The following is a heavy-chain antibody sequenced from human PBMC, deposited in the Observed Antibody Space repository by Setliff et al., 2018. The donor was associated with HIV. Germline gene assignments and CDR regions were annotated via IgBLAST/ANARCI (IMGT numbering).Heavy chain of an antibody. CDR2: ILDYGKT. Sequence: SETLSLTCTVSGGSISNSRYYWSWIRQPPGKGLEWIGYILDYGKTYYNPSLQSRVTISVDTSKNQFSLKLSSVTAADTAVYYCARVRATVTSYYFDYWGQGTLVTVSS. D-gene: IGHD4-17*01. CDR3: ARVRATVTSYYFDY. CDR1: GGSISNSRYY. J-gene: IGHJ4*02. V-gene: IGHV4-61*05.